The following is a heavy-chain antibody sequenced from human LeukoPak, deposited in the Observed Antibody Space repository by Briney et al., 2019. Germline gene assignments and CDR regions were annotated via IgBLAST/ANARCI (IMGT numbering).Heavy chain of an antibody. CDR3: VRDAGYQLRPYWFFDL. CDR2: ILYDGSNK. CDR1: GFTFSSYA. D-gene: IGHD2-2*01. Sequence: TGGSLRLSCAASGFTFSSYAMHWVRQAPGKGLEWVALILYDGSNKYYADSLKGRFTISRDDSKNTLYLQMYSLRDEDTAVYYCVRDAGYQLRPYWFFDLWSRGTLVIVSS. J-gene: IGHJ2*01. V-gene: IGHV3-30-3*01.